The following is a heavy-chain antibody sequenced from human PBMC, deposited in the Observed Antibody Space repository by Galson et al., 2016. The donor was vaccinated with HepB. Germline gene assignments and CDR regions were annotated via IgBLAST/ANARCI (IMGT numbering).Heavy chain of an antibody. D-gene: IGHD3-10*01. V-gene: IGHV5-51*01. CDR3: ARLGDPNFNPQAATFATHYFDC. CDR2: IYPDDSST. J-gene: IGHJ4*02. Sequence: QSGAEVKKPGESLRISCKGSGNRFTTYWISWVRQMPGKGLEWMGIIYPDDSSTGYSPSFLGQVTFSADKSISTAYLHWSSLKASDTPMFYCARLGDPNFNPQAATFATHYFDCWGQGTLVTVSS. CDR1: GNRFTTYW.